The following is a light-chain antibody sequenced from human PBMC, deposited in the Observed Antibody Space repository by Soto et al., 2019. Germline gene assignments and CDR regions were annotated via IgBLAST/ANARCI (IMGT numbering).Light chain of an antibody. CDR3: SSYSSRTTRCV. CDR1: SSDVGGYNY. J-gene: IGLJ1*01. V-gene: IGLV2-14*01. Sequence: QSALTQPASVSGSPGQSITISCTGTSSDVGGYNYVSWYQQHPAKAPKHMIYDVSDRTSGVSYRFSGSKSDNTASLTISGLQAEDWADYYCSSYSSRTTRCVFGTGTKLTVL. CDR2: DVS.